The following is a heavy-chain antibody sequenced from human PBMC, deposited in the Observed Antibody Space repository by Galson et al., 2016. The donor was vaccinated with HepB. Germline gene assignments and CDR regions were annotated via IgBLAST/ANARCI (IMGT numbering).Heavy chain of an antibody. J-gene: IGHJ4*02. Sequence: SVKVSCKVSGGTLPEFSIHWVRQPPGQGLEWMGGFDPEDDETIYSQRFQGRVTMTEDTSADTAYMELRSLRSEDTATYYCATRSGLGELYFDFWGQGTLVTVSS. V-gene: IGHV1-24*01. CDR1: GGTLPEFS. CDR3: ATRSGLGELYFDF. CDR2: FDPEDDET. D-gene: IGHD3-10*01.